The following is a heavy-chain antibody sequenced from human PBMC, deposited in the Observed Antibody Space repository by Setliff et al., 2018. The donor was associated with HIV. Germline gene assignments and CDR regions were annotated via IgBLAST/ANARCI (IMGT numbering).Heavy chain of an antibody. CDR2: INPNSGGT. CDR1: GYTFIGDY. D-gene: IGHD2-15*01. Sequence: ASVKVSCKASGYTFIGDYMHWVRQAPGQGLEWMGWINPNSGGTNFAQKFQGRVTMTRDTSISTAYMEPSRLRSDDTAVYYCARGGFATGAFDIWGQGTMVTVSS. J-gene: IGHJ3*02. V-gene: IGHV1-2*02. CDR3: ARGGFATGAFDI.